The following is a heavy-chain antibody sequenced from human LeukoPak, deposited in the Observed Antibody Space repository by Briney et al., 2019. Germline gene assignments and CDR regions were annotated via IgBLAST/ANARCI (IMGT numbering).Heavy chain of an antibody. D-gene: IGHD6-19*01. CDR3: ARDLRYSSGWFPFDY. CDR1: GFIFNDYY. CDR2: ISSSGDAT. J-gene: IGHJ4*02. Sequence: GGSLRLSCAASGFIFNDYYMTWIRQAPGKGLEWVSYISSSGDATYYADSVKGRFTISRDNAKNSLYLQMNSLRAEDTAAYYCARDLRYSSGWFPFDYWGQGTLVTVSS. V-gene: IGHV3-11*04.